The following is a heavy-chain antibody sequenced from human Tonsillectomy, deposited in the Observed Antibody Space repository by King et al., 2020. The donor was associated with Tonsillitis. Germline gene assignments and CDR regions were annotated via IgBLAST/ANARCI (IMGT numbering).Heavy chain of an antibody. J-gene: IGHJ6*02. D-gene: IGHD2-15*01. CDR2: ISGSGGKT. V-gene: IGHV3-23*04. CDR3: AKGNVKCSGGSCARSSCFYGMDV. Sequence: VQLVESGGGLVQPGGSLRLSCAASGFTFTSYGMNWVRQAPGKGLEWVSAISGSGGKTYYADAVKGRFTISRDNSKNTLYLQMNSLRAEDTAVYYCAKGNVKCSGGSCARSSCFYGMDVWRQGTTVTVPS. CDR1: GFTFTSYG.